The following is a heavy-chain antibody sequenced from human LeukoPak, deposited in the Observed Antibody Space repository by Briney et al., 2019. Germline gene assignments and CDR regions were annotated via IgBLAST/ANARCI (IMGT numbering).Heavy chain of an antibody. J-gene: IGHJ3*02. V-gene: IGHV6-1*01. Sequence: SQTLSLTCAISGDSVSSNSAAWNWIRQSPSRGLEWLGRTYYRSKWYNDYAVSVKSRITINPDTSKNQFSLQLNSVTPEDTAVYYCARSWNMEWALLRNAFDIWGQGTMVTVSS. CDR1: GDSVSSNSAA. CDR3: ARSWNMEWALLRNAFDI. D-gene: IGHD3-3*01. CDR2: TYYRSKWYN.